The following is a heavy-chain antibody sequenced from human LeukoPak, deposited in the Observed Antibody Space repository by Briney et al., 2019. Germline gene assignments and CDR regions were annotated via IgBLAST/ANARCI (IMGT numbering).Heavy chain of an antibody. V-gene: IGHV4-59*01. CDR3: ARVFRRSVGEILSLYYLDY. CDR2: IDYRGST. D-gene: IGHD3-16*01. J-gene: IGHJ4*02. CDR1: TDSFSSYY. Sequence: SETLSLTCTVSTDSFSSYYWSWIRQTPGKGLDWIGYIDYRGSTNYNPSLKSRVTLTIDTSKNEFSLKLSSVTAADTAVYFCARVFRRSVGEILSLYYLDYWGQGTLVTVSS.